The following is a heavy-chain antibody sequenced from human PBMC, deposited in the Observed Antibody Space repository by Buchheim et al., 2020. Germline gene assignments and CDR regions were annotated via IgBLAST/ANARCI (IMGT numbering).Heavy chain of an antibody. V-gene: IGHV3-15*07. Sequence: EVQLVESGGGLVKPGGSLRLSCAASGFTFSNAWMNWVRQAPGKGLEWVGRIKSKTDGGTTDYAAPVKGRFTISRDDSKNTLYLQMNNLKTEDTAVYYCSVEGGYDFWRGSNNYHFDYWGPGTL. CDR3: SVEGGYDFWRGSNNYHFDY. D-gene: IGHD3-3*01. J-gene: IGHJ4*02. CDR2: IKSKTDGGTT. CDR1: GFTFSNAW.